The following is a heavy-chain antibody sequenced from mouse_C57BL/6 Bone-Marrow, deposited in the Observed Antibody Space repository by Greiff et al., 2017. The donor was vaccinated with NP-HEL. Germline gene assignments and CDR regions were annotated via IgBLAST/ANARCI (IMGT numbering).Heavy chain of an antibody. V-gene: IGHV3-6*01. CDR1: GYSITSGYY. Sequence: EVKLQESGPGLVKPSQSLSLTCSVTGYSITSGYYWNWIRQFPGNKLEWMGYISYDGSNNYNPSLKNRISITRDTSKNQFFLKLNSVTTEDTATYYCARERVPVSPYYFDYWGQGTTLTVSS. D-gene: IGHD6-1*01. CDR2: ISYDGSN. CDR3: ARERVPVSPYYFDY. J-gene: IGHJ2*01.